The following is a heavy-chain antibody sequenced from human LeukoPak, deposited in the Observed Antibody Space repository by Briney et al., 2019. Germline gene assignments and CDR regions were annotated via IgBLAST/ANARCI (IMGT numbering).Heavy chain of an antibody. CDR2: IYASGST. V-gene: IGHV4-61*02. Sequence: PSETLSLTCTVSGGSISSGGYYWTWIRQPAGKGLEWIGRIYASGSTNYNPSLKSRLTISVDTSKNQFPLNLSSVTAADTAVYYCARSYSSSSVVSYYYYYMDVWGKGTTVTVSS. CDR3: ARSYSSSSVVSYYYYYMDV. D-gene: IGHD6-13*01. CDR1: GGSISSGGYY. J-gene: IGHJ6*03.